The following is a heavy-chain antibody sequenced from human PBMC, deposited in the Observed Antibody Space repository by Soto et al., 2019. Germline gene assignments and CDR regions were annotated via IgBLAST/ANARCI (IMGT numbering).Heavy chain of an antibody. CDR2: ISSSSSYI. CDR3: ARSHWVAPAIS. D-gene: IGHD2-15*01. CDR1: GFTFTSFA. Sequence: PGGSLRLSCAASGFTFTSFAMAWVRQAPGKGLEWVSAISSSSSYIYYADSVKGRFTISRDNAKNSLYLQMNSLRAEDTAVYYCARSHWVAPAISWGQGTLVTVSS. J-gene: IGHJ5*02. V-gene: IGHV3-21*01.